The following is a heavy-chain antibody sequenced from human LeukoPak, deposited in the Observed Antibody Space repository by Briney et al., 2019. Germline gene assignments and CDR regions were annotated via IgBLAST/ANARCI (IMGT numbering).Heavy chain of an antibody. D-gene: IGHD3-22*01. CDR1: GGSFSGYY. V-gene: IGHV4-34*01. CDR2: INHSGST. J-gene: IGHJ4*02. Sequence: KPSETLSLTCAVYGGSFSGYYWSWIRQPPGKGLEWIGEINHSGSTNYNPSLKSRVTISVDTSKNQFSLKLSSVTAADTAVYYCAREGGAYYYDSSGYHLFDYWGQGTLVTVSS. CDR3: AREGGAYYYDSSGYHLFDY.